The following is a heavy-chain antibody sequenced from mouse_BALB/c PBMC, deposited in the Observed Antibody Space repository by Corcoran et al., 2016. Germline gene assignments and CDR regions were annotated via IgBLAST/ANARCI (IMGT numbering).Heavy chain of an antibody. J-gene: IGHJ1*01. CDR2: INTYTGEP. CDR3: ARGGNYWYFDV. D-gene: IGHD2-1*01. Sequence: QIQLVQSGPELKKPGETVKSSCKASGYTFTNYGMNWVKQAPGKGLKWMGWINTYTGEPTYADDFKGRFAFSLETSASTAYLQINNLKNEDTATYFCARGGNYWYFDVWGAGTTVTVSS. V-gene: IGHV9-3-1*01. CDR1: GYTFTNYG.